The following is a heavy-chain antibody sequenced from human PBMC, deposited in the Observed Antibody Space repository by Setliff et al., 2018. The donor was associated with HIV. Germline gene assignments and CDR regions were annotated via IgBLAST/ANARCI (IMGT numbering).Heavy chain of an antibody. J-gene: IGHJ4*02. CDR2: MSTDGGIK. D-gene: IGHD1-26*01. V-gene: IGHV3-30*03. CDR1: GGSISSYY. Sequence: LSLTCTVSGGSISSYYWSWIRQPPGKGLEWVAVMSTDGGIKICADSVKGRFTISRDNSRNTLFLQMNNLRPEDTATYYCVRDPIEGSPDYFDYWGQGALVTVSS. CDR3: VRDPIEGSPDYFDY.